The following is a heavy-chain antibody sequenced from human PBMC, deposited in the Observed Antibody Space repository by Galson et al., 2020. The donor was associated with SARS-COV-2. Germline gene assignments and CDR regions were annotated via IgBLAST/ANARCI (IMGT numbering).Heavy chain of an antibody. D-gene: IGHD6-19*01. Sequence: GGSLRLSCAVSGFTFKDFWMSWFRQTPGKGLEWVANIRGDGSETNYVDSVQGRFFISRDNAIDSLFLQMNNLTADDTAVYFCSREGWQGGYWGQGTRVTVSS. CDR3: SREGWQGGY. CDR1: GFTFKDFW. V-gene: IGHV3-7*01. CDR2: IRGDGSET. J-gene: IGHJ4*02.